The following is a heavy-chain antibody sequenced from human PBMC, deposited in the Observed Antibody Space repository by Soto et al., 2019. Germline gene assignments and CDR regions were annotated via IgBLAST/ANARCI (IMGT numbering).Heavy chain of an antibody. D-gene: IGHD2-21*02. Sequence: EVHLLKSGGGLVQPGGSLRLSCAASGFTFSTYGMSWVRQAPGKGLEWVSAISESGGITQYADSVKGRFTISRDNSKNTMYLQVSSLRAEDTAVYYCAQLKVEVTAQGGHWGPGTLVTVSS. CDR1: GFTFSTYG. CDR2: ISESGGIT. V-gene: IGHV3-23*01. CDR3: AQLKVEVTAQGGH. J-gene: IGHJ4*02.